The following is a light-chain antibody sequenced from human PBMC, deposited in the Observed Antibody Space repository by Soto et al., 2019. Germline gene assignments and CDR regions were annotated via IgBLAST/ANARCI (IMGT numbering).Light chain of an antibody. CDR2: DAS. CDR1: QSVSSN. J-gene: IGKJ1*01. Sequence: EIVMTQSPATLSVSPGERATLSCRASQSVSSNLAWYQQKPGQAPRLLIYDASSRATDIPDRFGGSGSGTDFTLTISRLEPEDFAVYVCQQYGSSLPRTFGQGTKVETK. V-gene: IGKV3-20*01. CDR3: QQYGSSLPRT.